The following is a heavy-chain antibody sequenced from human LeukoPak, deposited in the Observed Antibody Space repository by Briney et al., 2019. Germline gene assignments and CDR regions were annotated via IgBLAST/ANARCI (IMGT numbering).Heavy chain of an antibody. CDR1: GFTFSNYW. CDR3: ARVTGSGLYDFWSGYYTWDAFDI. V-gene: IGHV3-7*01. J-gene: IGHJ3*02. Sequence: PGGSLRLSCAASGFTFSNYWMSWVRQAPGKGLEWVANIKNDGSKKYYVDSVKGRFTISRDNAKNSLYLQMNSLRAEDTAVYYCARVTGSGLYDFWSGYYTWDAFDIWGQGTMVTVSS. CDR2: IKNDGSKK. D-gene: IGHD3-3*01.